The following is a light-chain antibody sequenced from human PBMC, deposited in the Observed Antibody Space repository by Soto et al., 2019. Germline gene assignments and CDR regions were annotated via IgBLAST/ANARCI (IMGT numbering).Light chain of an antibody. Sequence: DIQLTQSPSFLSASVGDRVTITCRASQGISTYLAWYQQKPGKAHKXLIYAASTLQSGVPSRFSGSASGTELTITISSLQTEDCETYYCQQLKSYPITFGQGTRLEIK. CDR1: QGISTY. CDR2: AAS. CDR3: QQLKSYPIT. V-gene: IGKV1-9*01. J-gene: IGKJ5*01.